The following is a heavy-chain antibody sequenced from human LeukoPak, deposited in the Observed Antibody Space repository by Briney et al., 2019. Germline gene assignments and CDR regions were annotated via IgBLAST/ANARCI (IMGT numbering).Heavy chain of an antibody. V-gene: IGHV3-30*18. CDR3: AKDSLRGDCLDY. CDR2: ISYDGSNK. Sequence: GGSLRLSCAASGFTFSSYGMHWVRPAPGKGLEWVAVISYDGSNKYYADSVKGRFTISRDNSKNTLYLQMNSLRAEDTAVYYCAKDSLRGDCLDYWGQGTLVTVSS. D-gene: IGHD2-21*02. CDR1: GFTFSSYG. J-gene: IGHJ4*02.